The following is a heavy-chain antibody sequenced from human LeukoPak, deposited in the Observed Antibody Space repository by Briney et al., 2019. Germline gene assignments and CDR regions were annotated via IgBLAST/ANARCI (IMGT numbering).Heavy chain of an antibody. CDR1: GGSISRYY. CDR3: ARGVSRSGLGC. D-gene: IGHD1-14*01. CDR2: IYYSGST. Sequence: SETLSLTCTVSGGSISRYYWSWIRQPPGKGLEWIGYIYYSGSTNYNPSLKSRVTISVDTSKNQFSLKLSSVTAADTAVYYCARGVSRSGLGCWGQGTLVTVSS. J-gene: IGHJ4*02. V-gene: IGHV4-59*01.